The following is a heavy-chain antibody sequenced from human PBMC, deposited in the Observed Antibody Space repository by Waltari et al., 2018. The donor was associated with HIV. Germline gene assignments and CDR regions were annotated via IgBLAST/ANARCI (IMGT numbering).Heavy chain of an antibody. V-gene: IGHV3-33*01. CDR1: GFPLSRYG. J-gene: IGHJ4*02. Sequence: QVHLVDSVGGVVQPGSALRLSRETSGFPLSRYGMHLVRQAPGKGLEWVTVIWYDGSKKYYADSVKGRFTISRDNSKNTLYLQMNSLRIEDTAVYYCARKYSSSWGAPFDYWGQGTLVTVSS. CDR2: IWYDGSKK. D-gene: IGHD6-13*01. CDR3: ARKYSSSWGAPFDY.